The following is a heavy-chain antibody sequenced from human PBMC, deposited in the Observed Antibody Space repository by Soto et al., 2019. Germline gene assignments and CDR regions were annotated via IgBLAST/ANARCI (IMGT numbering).Heavy chain of an antibody. CDR2: MNPHNGDT. Sequence: QVQLVQSGAEVKKPGASVKVSCKTSGYTFTSYDINWVRQATGQGLEWMAWMNPHNGDTGYAPKFQGRVTLTKNTSISTAYMELSSLTSEDKAVYYCERVRGRQYYALVSYAFFGYWGQGTLVTVSA. V-gene: IGHV1-8*01. J-gene: IGHJ4*02. CDR3: ERVRGRQYYALVSYAFFGY. D-gene: IGHD3-10*01. CDR1: GYTFTSYD.